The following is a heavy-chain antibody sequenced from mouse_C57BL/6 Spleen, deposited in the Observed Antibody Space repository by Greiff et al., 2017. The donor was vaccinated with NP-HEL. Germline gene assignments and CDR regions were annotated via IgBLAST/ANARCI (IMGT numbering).Heavy chain of an antibody. CDR2: INPNNVGT. D-gene: IGHD2-4*01. CDR1: GYTFTDYY. CDR3: ARWDYDYDATGNAMDY. V-gene: IGHV1-26*01. J-gene: IGHJ4*01. Sequence: EVQLQQSGPELVKPGASVKISCKASGYTFTDYYMNWVKQSHGKSLEWIGDINPNNVGTSYNQKFKGKATLTVDKSSSTAYMELRSLTSEDSAVYYCARWDYDYDATGNAMDYWGQGTSVTVSS.